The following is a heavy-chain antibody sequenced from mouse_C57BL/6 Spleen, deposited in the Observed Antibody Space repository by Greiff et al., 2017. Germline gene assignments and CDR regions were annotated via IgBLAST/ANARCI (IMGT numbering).Heavy chain of an antibody. D-gene: IGHD1-1*02. CDR1: GYTFTSYW. Sequence: QVQLQQPGAELVRPGSSVKMSCKASGYTFTSYWMHWVKQRPIQGLEWIGNIDPSDSETHYNQKFKDKATLTVDKSSSTAYMQLGSLTSEDSEVYVCARAAEWSHFDYWGQGTTLTVSS. CDR3: ARAAEWSHFDY. CDR2: IDPSDSET. V-gene: IGHV1-52*01. J-gene: IGHJ2*01.